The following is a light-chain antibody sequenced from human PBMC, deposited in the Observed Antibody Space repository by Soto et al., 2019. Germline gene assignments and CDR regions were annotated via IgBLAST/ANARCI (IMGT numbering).Light chain of an antibody. CDR1: QSVSSW. J-gene: IGKJ1*01. V-gene: IGKV1-5*03. Sequence: DIQMTQSPSALSASVGDRVTITCRASQSVSSWLAWYQQKPGKAPSLLIYKASDLESEVPSRFSGSGSGTEFTLTISSLQPDDFGTYYCQQYNSFPWTFGQGTKVEIK. CDR2: KAS. CDR3: QQYNSFPWT.